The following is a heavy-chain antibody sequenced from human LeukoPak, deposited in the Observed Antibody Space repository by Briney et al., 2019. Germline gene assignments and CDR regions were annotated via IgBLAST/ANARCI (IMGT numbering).Heavy chain of an antibody. D-gene: IGHD6-13*01. V-gene: IGHV5-51*01. CDR1: GYSFTSYW. CDR2: IYPGDSDT. CDR3: ARHVAGGSTSPGVAAAGSLDY. Sequence: EESLKISCKGSGYSFTSYWIGWVRQMPGKGLEWMGIIYPGDSDTRYSPSFQGQVTISADKSISTAYLQWSSLKASDTAMYYCARHVAGGSTSPGVAAAGSLDYWGQGTLVTVSS. J-gene: IGHJ4*02.